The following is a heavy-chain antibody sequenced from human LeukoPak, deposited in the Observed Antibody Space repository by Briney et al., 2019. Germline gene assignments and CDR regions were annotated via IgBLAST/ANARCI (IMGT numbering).Heavy chain of an antibody. Sequence: GGSLRLSCSASGFIFTHFGLQWVRQTPGKGLEWVAYIAYDSSTTYFGASVKGRFTISRDTSKNTVYLQMNSLRLEDTAVYFCAKDVRGDGHRYFDSWGQGTLVSVSS. CDR3: AKDVRGDGHRYFDS. CDR1: GFIFTHFG. D-gene: IGHD5-24*01. CDR2: IAYDSSTT. V-gene: IGHV3-30*02. J-gene: IGHJ4*02.